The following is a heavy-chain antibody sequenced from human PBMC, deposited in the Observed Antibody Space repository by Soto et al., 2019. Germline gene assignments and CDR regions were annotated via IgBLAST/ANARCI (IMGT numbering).Heavy chain of an antibody. D-gene: IGHD6-13*01. J-gene: IGHJ5*02. Sequence: VKVSCKASGYTFTSSGISWLRQAPGQGLEWMGWISAYNGNTNYAQKLQGRVTMTTDTSTSTAYMELRSLRSDDTAVYYCARTSQQLVIFNWFDPWGQGTLVTVSS. V-gene: IGHV1-18*01. CDR2: ISAYNGNT. CDR3: ARTSQQLVIFNWFDP. CDR1: GYTFTSSG.